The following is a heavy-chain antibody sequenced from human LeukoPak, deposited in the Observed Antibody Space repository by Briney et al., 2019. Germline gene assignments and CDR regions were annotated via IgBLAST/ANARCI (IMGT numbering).Heavy chain of an antibody. CDR2: IWYDGSNK. D-gene: IGHD5-24*01. Sequence: AGGSLRLSCAASGFTFSSYGMHWVRQAPGKGLEWVAVIWYDGSNKYYADSVKGRFTISRDNPKNTLYLQMNSLRAEDTAVYYCAREDGDYYLAYWGQGTLVTVSS. CDR3: AREDGDYYLAY. V-gene: IGHV3-33*01. J-gene: IGHJ4*02. CDR1: GFTFSSYG.